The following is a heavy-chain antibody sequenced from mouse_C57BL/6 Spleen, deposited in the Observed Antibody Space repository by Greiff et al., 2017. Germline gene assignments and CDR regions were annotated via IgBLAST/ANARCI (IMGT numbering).Heavy chain of an antibody. J-gene: IGHJ1*03. CDR1: GYTFTSYW. V-gene: IGHV1-55*01. Sequence: QVQLQQPGAELVKPGASVKMSCKASGYTFTSYWITWVKQRPGQCLEWIGDIYPGSGSTNYNEKFKSKATLTVDTSSSTAYMQLSSLTSEDSAVYYCAYTGPGYCDVWGTGTTVTVSS. D-gene: IGHD1-1*01. CDR2: IYPGSGST. CDR3: AYTGPGYCDV.